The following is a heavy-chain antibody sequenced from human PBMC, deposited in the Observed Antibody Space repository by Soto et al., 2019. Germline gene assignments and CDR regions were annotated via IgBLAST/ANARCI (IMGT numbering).Heavy chain of an antibody. V-gene: IGHV4-34*01. CDR1: GGSVSSGSYY. CDR2: MSHSGGT. CDR3: ARVERGTATTVVDAFDI. Sequence: QVQLQQWGAGLLKPSETLSLTCAVYGGSVSSGSYYWSGIRQPPGKGLEWIGEMSHSGGTHFNPSLKSRVTISVDTSKNQFSLKMSFVTAADTALYYCARVERGTATTVVDAFDIWGPGTMVTVSS. J-gene: IGHJ3*02. D-gene: IGHD1-1*01.